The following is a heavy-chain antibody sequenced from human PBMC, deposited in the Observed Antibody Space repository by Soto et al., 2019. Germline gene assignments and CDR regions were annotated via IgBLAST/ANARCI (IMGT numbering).Heavy chain of an antibody. CDR2: VSLGGGA. CDR1: DVSITSTDW. CDR3: AGSTADTTLKASSF. Sequence: QVQLQESGPGLVKPSETLSLSCAVSDVSITSTDWWSWVSQPPGKGLQWIGEVSLGGGANYNPSLKSRVTISVDDSKNQFSLTLNSVTAADTAVYFCAGSTADTTLKASSFWGQGTLVTVSS. J-gene: IGHJ4*02. D-gene: IGHD4-4*01. V-gene: IGHV4-4*02.